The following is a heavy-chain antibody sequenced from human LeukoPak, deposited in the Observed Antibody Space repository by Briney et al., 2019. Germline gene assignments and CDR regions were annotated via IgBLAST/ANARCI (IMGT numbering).Heavy chain of an antibody. CDR2: IIPIFGIA. CDR3: ARADPYYYGSGSYYNAEYFQH. CDR1: GGTFSSYA. J-gene: IGHJ1*01. Sequence: ASVKVSCKASGGTFSSYAISWVRQAPGQGLEWMGRIIPIFGIANYAQKFQGRVTITADESTSTAYMELSSLRSEDTAVYYCARADPYYYGSGSYYNAEYFQHWGQGTLVTVSS. D-gene: IGHD3-10*01. V-gene: IGHV1-69*13.